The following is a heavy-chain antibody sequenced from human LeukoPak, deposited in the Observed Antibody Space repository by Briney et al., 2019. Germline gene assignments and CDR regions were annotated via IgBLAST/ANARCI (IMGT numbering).Heavy chain of an antibody. J-gene: IGHJ3*02. V-gene: IGHV3-21*01. CDR1: GFTFSSYS. Sequence: GGSLRLSCAASGFTFSSYSMNWVRQAPGKGLEWVSSISSSSSYIYYADSVKGRFTISRDNAKNSLYPQMNSLRAEDTAVYYCATDPYCSSTSCYPGAFDIWGQGTMVTVSS. CDR2: ISSSSSYI. D-gene: IGHD2-2*01. CDR3: ATDPYCSSTSCYPGAFDI.